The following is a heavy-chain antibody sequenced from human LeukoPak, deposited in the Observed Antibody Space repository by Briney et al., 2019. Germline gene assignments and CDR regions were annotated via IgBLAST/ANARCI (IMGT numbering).Heavy chain of an antibody. CDR3: ARVTGPYCSSTSCWANWFDP. CDR1: GGTFSSYA. CDR2: IIPIFGTA. Sequence: ASVKVSCKASGGTFSSYAISWVRQAPGQGLEWMGGIIPIFGTANYAQKFQGRVTITADESTSTAYMELSSLRSEDTAVDYCARVTGPYCSSTSCWANWFDPWGQGTLVTVSS. J-gene: IGHJ5*02. D-gene: IGHD2-2*01. V-gene: IGHV1-69*13.